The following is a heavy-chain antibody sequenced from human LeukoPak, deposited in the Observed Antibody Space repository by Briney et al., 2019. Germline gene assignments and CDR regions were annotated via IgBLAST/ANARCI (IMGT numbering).Heavy chain of an antibody. CDR3: AKDPIGMTTVTTGDFDY. V-gene: IGHV3-23*01. CDR2: ISGSGGST. D-gene: IGHD4-17*01. J-gene: IGHJ4*02. Sequence: PGGSLRLSCAASGFTFSSYAMSWVRQAPGKGLEWVSAISGSGGSTYYADSVKGRFTISRDNSKNTLYLQMNSLRAEDTAVYYCAKDPIGMTTVTTGDFDYWGQGTLVTVSS. CDR1: GFTFSSYA.